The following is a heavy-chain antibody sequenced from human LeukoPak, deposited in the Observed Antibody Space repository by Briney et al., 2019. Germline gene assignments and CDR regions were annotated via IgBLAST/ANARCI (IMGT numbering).Heavy chain of an antibody. J-gene: IGHJ4*02. CDR2: IYYSGST. Sequence: SETLSLTCTVSGGSISSYYWSWIRQPPGKGLEWIGYIYYSGSTNYNPSLKSRVTISVDTSKNQFSLKLSSVTAADTAVYYCARSLISVAGTFDSWGQGTLVTVSS. D-gene: IGHD6-19*01. CDR3: ARSLISVAGTFDS. V-gene: IGHV4-59*01. CDR1: GGSISSYY.